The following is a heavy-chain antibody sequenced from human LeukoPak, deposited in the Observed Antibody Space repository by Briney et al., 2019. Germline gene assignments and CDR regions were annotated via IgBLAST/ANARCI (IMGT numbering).Heavy chain of an antibody. CDR3: ARGCSSTSCYNYYYYYYMDV. D-gene: IGHD2-2*02. CDR1: GGSFSGYY. J-gene: IGHJ6*03. CDR2: INHSGST. V-gene: IGHV4-34*01. Sequence: SETLSLTCAVYGGSFSGYYWSWIRQPPGKGLEWIGEINHSGSTNYNPSLKSRVTISVDTSKNQFSLKLSSVTAADTAVYYCARGCSSTSCYNYYYYYYMDVWGKGTTVTVSS.